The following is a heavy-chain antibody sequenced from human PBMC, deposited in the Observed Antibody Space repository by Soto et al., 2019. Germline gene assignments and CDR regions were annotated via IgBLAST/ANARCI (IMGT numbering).Heavy chain of an antibody. J-gene: IGHJ5*02. CDR3: ARGVLMVYTTVWFDP. CDR1: GGSISSYY. CDR2: IYYSWST. Sequence: QVQLQESGPGLVKPSETLSLTCTVSGGSISSYYWSWIRQPPGKGLEWIGYIYYSWSTNDNPSLKSRVTISVDTSKNQISRKLSSVTAADTAVYYCARGVLMVYTTVWFDPWGQGTLVTVSS. D-gene: IGHD2-8*01. V-gene: IGHV4-59*08.